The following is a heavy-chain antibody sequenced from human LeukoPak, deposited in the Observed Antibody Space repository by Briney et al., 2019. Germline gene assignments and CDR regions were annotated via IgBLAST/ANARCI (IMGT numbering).Heavy chain of an antibody. J-gene: IGHJ4*02. D-gene: IGHD6-19*01. CDR1: GGSISSSHYY. Sequence: SETLSLTCTVSGGSISSSHYYWGSLRQPPGKGLEWIGNIYYSGSTYYNPSLKSRVTISVDTSKNHFSLKLSSVTAADTAVYYCARLVAVAGVFDYWGQGTLVTVSS. CDR3: ARLVAVAGVFDY. CDR2: IYYSGST. V-gene: IGHV4-39*02.